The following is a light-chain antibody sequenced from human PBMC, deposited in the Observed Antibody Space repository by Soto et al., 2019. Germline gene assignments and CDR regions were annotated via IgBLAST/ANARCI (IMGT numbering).Light chain of an antibody. CDR2: DVT. Sequence: QSALTQPASVSGSPGQSITISCTGTSSDVGGYNYVSWYQHHPGKAPKLIVYDVTNRPSGVSNPFSGSKSGNPASLTISGINPHPAADYYPSSYTTSNTRQIVFGTGPKLTVL. V-gene: IGLV2-14*03. CDR1: SSDVGGYNY. J-gene: IGLJ1*01. CDR3: SSYTTSNTRQIV.